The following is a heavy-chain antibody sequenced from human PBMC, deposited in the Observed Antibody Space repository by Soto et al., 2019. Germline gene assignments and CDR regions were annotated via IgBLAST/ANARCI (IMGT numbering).Heavy chain of an antibody. D-gene: IGHD2-2*01. CDR1: GFTFSSYA. Sequence: LRLSCAASGFTFSSYAMSWVRQAPGKGLEWVSAISGSGGSTYYADSVKGRFTISRDNSKNTLYLQMNSLRAEDTAVYYCAKAFQPYCSSTSCYGFYYYYYGMDVWGQGTTVTVSS. J-gene: IGHJ6*02. V-gene: IGHV3-23*01. CDR2: ISGSGGST. CDR3: AKAFQPYCSSTSCYGFYYYYYGMDV.